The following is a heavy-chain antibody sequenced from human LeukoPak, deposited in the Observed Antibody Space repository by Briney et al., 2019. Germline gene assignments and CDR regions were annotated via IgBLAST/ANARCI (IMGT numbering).Heavy chain of an antibody. CDR3: AKALYGGHDY. V-gene: IGHV3-23*01. D-gene: IGHD4-23*01. J-gene: IGHJ4*02. Sequence: GGSLRLSCAASGFTFSTYAMSWVRQAPGKGLECVSALSGDGNTIYYADSVKGRFTISRDNSKNTLSLQMNSLRAEDTAVYYCAKALYGGHDYWGQGTLVTVSS. CDR1: GFTFSTYA. CDR2: LSGDGNTI.